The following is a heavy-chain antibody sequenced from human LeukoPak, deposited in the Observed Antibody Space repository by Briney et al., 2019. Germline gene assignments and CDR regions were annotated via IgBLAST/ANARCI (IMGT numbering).Heavy chain of an antibody. CDR3: ARESGVFRFDP. D-gene: IGHD7-27*01. V-gene: IGHV4-34*01. CDR2: INHSGST. CDR1: GGSFSGYY. J-gene: IGHJ5*02. Sequence: SETLSLTCAVYGGSFSGYYWSWIRQPPGKGLEWIGEINHSGSTNYNPSLKSRVTISVDTSKNQFSLKLSSVTAADTAVYYCARESGVFRFDPWGQGTLVTVSS.